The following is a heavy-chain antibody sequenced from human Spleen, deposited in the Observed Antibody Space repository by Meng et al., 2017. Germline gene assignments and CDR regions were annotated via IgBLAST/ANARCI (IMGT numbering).Heavy chain of an antibody. Sequence: QVQLQQWGPVLLTPSETLSLTCAVDGGSFTNYYWSWIRQPPGKGLEWIADINHSGSANYNPSLKSRVNISVDTSKKHFSLILNSVTAADAAVYYCARGPALDYWGQGTLVTVSS. CDR2: INHSGSA. CDR1: GGSFTNYY. CDR3: ARGPALDY. J-gene: IGHJ4*02. V-gene: IGHV4-34*01.